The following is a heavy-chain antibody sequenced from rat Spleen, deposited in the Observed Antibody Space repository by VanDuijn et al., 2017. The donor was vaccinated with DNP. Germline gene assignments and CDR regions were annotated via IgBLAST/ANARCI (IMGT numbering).Heavy chain of an antibody. J-gene: IGHJ1*01. Sequence: EVRLQESGPGLVQPSQSLSLTCSVTGYSITRNYWAWIRKFPGNKMEWIGYINYSGSTGYNPSLNSRVSITRDTSKNQFFLQLNSVTTEDTATYYCARGVSSYYGYNSYWYFDFWGPGTMVTVSS. D-gene: IGHD1-9*01. CDR2: INYSGST. CDR3: ARGVSSYYGYNSYWYFDF. CDR1: GYSITRNY. V-gene: IGHV3-1*01.